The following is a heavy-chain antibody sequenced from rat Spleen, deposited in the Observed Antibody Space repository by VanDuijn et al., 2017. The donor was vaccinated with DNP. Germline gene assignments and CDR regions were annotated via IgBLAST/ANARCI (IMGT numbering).Heavy chain of an antibody. CDR3: ARYYGYYYAMDA. Sequence: EVQLVESGGGLVQPGRSLKLSCAASGFTFSDYNMAWVRQAPKKGLEWVASISYEGSSTYYGDSVKGRFTISRDNAKSTLYLQMNSLRSEDTATYYCARYYGYYYAMDAWGQGTSVTVSS. J-gene: IGHJ4*01. CDR1: GFTFSDYN. CDR2: ISYEGSST. D-gene: IGHD1-6*01. V-gene: IGHV5-22*01.